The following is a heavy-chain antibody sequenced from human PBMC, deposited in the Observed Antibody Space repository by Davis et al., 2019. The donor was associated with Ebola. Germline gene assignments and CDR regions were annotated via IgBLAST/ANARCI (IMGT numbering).Heavy chain of an antibody. Sequence: GESLKISCAASGFTFSSYWMSWVSQAPGKGLEWVANIKQDGSEKYYVDSVKGRFTISRDNAKNSLYLQMNSLRAEDTAVYYCARQAARPDYWGQGTLVTVSS. J-gene: IGHJ4*02. D-gene: IGHD6-6*01. CDR1: GFTFSSYW. CDR3: ARQAARPDY. V-gene: IGHV3-7*01. CDR2: IKQDGSEK.